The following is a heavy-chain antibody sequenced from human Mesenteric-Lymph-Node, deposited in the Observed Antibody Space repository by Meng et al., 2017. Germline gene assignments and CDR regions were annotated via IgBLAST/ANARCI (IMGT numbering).Heavy chain of an antibody. J-gene: IGHJ5*01. Sequence: EGEVVEGGGGVGQPGGSLGLTGVASGFRFSDQSMSWVRQAPGKGLEWVSVILYRDGKTYYADSVKGRFTISRDNSKNTLYLQMTSLRVDDTAVYHCVNRAWLESWGQGTLVTVSS. CDR1: GFRFSDQS. V-gene: IGHV3-23*04. CDR2: ILYRDGKT. CDR3: VNRAWLES. D-gene: IGHD3-10*01.